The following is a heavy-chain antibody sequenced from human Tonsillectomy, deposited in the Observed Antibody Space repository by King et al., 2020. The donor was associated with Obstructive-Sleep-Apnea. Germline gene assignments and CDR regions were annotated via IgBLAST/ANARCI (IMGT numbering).Heavy chain of an antibody. D-gene: IGHD2-2*01. V-gene: IGHV3-48*04. Sequence: VQLVESGGGLVQPGGSLRLSCAASGFTFSSYSMNWVRQAPGKGLEWVSYISSSSSTIYYADSVKGRFTISRDNAKNSLYLQMNSLRAEDTAEYYCARARRGCSSTSCYEVLGHKRPPYLDYYYGMDVWGQGTTVTVSS. CDR3: ARARRGCSSTSCYEVLGHKRPPYLDYYYGMDV. CDR2: ISSSSSTI. J-gene: IGHJ6*02. CDR1: GFTFSSYS.